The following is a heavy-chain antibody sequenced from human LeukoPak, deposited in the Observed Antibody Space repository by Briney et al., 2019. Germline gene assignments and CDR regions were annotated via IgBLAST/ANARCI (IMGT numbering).Heavy chain of an antibody. CDR3: AKGSRSSRPYYFDY. CDR1: GFTFSNYA. D-gene: IGHD6-6*01. V-gene: IGHV3-23*01. Sequence: PGGSLRPSCAASGFTFSNYAMTWVRQAPGKGLEWISAITDSSGDTYHADSVKGRFTISRDNSKNMLYLQMNSLRVEDTAVYYCAKGSRSSRPYYFDYWGQGTLVTVSS. CDR2: ITDSSGDT. J-gene: IGHJ4*02.